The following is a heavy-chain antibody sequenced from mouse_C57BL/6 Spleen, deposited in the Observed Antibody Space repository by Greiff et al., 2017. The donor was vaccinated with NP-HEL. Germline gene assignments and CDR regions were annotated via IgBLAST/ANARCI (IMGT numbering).Heavy chain of an antibody. CDR2: IYPGDGDT. Sequence: VQLQESGPELVKPGASVKISCKASGYAFSSSWMNWVKQRPGKGLEWIGRIYPGDGDTNYNGKFKGKATLTADKSSSTAYMQLSSLTSEDSAVYFCARKSAYWGQGTLVTVSA. CDR3: ARKSAY. CDR1: GYAFSSSW. J-gene: IGHJ3*01. V-gene: IGHV1-82*01.